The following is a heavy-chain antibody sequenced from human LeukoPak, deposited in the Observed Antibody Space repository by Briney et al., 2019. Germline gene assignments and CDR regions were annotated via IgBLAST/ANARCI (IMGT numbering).Heavy chain of an antibody. Sequence: ASVKVSCKVSGYSLTELFMQWVRQAPGKGLEWMGGFDPEDGETIYAEKFQGRVTMTEDTSTDTAYMELSSLRSEDTAVYYCAADGADFDSSGYALDYWGQGTLVTVSS. CDR2: FDPEDGET. CDR1: GYSLTELF. CDR3: AADGADFDSSGYALDY. D-gene: IGHD3-22*01. V-gene: IGHV1-24*01. J-gene: IGHJ4*02.